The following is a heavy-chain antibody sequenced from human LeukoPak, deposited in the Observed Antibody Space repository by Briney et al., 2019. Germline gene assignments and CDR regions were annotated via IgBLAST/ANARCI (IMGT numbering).Heavy chain of an antibody. CDR3: ARGSPRIAAAGTGRRDWLDP. CDR2: IYHSGST. CDR1: GGSISSGGYS. V-gene: IGHV4-30-2*01. D-gene: IGHD6-13*01. Sequence: SETLSLTCAVSGGSISSGGYSWRWIRQPPGTGLEWIGYIYHSGSTYYNPSLKSRVTISVDRSKNQFSLKLSSVTAADTAVYYCARGSPRIAAAGTGRRDWLDPWGQGTLVTVSS. J-gene: IGHJ5*02.